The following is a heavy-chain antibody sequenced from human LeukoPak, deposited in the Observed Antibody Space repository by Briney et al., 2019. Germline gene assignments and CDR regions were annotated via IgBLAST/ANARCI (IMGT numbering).Heavy chain of an antibody. Sequence: PSETLSLTCAVYGGSFSGYFCSWIRQPPGRGLEWIGEVNHSGSTNYNPSPRSRVTMSADTSKNQFSLKLSSVTAADTAVYYCARGGLVGATSPSPLDYWGQGTLVTVSS. V-gene: IGHV4-34*01. CDR2: VNHSGST. J-gene: IGHJ4*02. CDR3: ARGGLVGATSPSPLDY. CDR1: GGSFSGYF. D-gene: IGHD1-26*01.